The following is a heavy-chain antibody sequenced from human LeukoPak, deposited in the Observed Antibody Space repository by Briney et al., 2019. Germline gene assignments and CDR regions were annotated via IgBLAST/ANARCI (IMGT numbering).Heavy chain of an antibody. CDR2: IYYTGST. V-gene: IGHV4-59*08. J-gene: IGHJ4*02. D-gene: IGHD6-6*01. Sequence: SETLSLTCTVSGGSMTSYYWSWIRQPPGKGLEWIGNIYYTGSTNYNHSLKSRVTMSVDSSKGQLSLKLTSLTAADSAVYYCARRSTLENFFDSWGQGTPVTVSS. CDR1: GGSMTSYY. CDR3: ARRSTLENFFDS.